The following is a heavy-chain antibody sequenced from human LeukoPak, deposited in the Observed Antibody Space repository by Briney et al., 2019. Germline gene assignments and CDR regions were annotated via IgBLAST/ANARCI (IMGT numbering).Heavy chain of an antibody. D-gene: IGHD6-25*01. CDR1: GFTFSDYW. CDR3: ARDRIAAVGHWRWFDP. J-gene: IGHJ5*02. V-gene: IGHV3-7*04. Sequence: GGPLRLSCAASGFTFSDYWMTWVRQAPGKGLEWVANIKQDGREKYYVDSVKGRFTISRDNAKNSLYLQMNSLRVEDTAVYYCARDRIAAVGHWRWFDPWGQGTLVTVSS. CDR2: IKQDGREK.